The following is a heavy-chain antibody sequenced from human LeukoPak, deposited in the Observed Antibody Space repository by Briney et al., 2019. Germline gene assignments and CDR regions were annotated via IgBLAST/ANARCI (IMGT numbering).Heavy chain of an antibody. V-gene: IGHV1-2*02. CDR2: INPNSGDT. Sequence: VASVKVSCKASGYTFTGYYMHWVRQAPGQGLEWMGWINPNSGDTNYAQKFQGRVTMTRDTSISTAYMELSRLRSDDTAVYYCARGDGYCSGGSCYSRNYYYYMDVWGKGTTVTVSS. CDR3: ARGDGYCSGGSCYSRNYYYYMDV. CDR1: GYTFTGYY. J-gene: IGHJ6*03. D-gene: IGHD2-15*01.